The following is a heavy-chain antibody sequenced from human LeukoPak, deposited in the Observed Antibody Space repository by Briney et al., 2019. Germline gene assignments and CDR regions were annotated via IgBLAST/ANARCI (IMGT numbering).Heavy chain of an antibody. V-gene: IGHV3-7*01. CDR3: ARSAYHFDY. CDR2: INQDGSQK. J-gene: IGHJ4*02. CDR1: GFTFSSYG. Sequence: GGSLRLSCAASGFTFSSYGMHWVRQAPGKGLEWVANINQDGSQKYYVDSVMGRFTISRDNAKNSLYLQLNNLRAEDTAVYYCARSAYHFDYWGQGIPVTVSS.